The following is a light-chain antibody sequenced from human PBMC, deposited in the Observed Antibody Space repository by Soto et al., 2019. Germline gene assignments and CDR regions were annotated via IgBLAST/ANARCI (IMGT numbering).Light chain of an antibody. CDR3: LQCTHWPRT. V-gene: IGKV2-30*01. CDR1: QSLVYRDGNTY. CDR2: KVS. J-gene: IGKJ1*01. Sequence: DVVMTQSPLSLPVTLGQPASISCRSSQSLVYRDGNTYLDWFQQSPGQSPRRLIYKVSNRDSGVPDRFSGSGSGTDFTLNISRVEAEDVGVYYCLQCTHWPRTFGQGTKVEIK.